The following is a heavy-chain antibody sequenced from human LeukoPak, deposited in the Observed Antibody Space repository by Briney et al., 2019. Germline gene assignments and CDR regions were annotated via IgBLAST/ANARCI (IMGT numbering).Heavy chain of an antibody. CDR2: ISAYNGNT. D-gene: IGHD2-2*01. J-gene: IGHJ4*02. CDR3: ARDLIVPAAPCYIDY. Sequence: GASVKVSCKASGYTFTSYCISCVRQAPEQGLEWTGWISAYNGNTNYAQTLQGRITMTTDTSTSTAYMELRSLRADDTAVYYCARDLIVPAAPCYIDYWGQGTLVTVSS. CDR1: GYTFTSYC. V-gene: IGHV1-18*04.